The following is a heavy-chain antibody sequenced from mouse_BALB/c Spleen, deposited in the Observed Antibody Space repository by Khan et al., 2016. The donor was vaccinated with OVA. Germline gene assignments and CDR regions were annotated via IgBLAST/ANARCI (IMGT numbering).Heavy chain of an antibody. D-gene: IGHD2-10*01. CDR2: ISGTGSYT. CDR3: ARPSYYGNPWFTY. V-gene: IGHV5-9*02. Sequence: EVELVESGGGLVKPGGSLKLSCAASGFAFSSYDMSWVRQTPEKRLEWVATISGTGSYTYYPDSVKGRFTISRDNARNTLYLQMSRLRSEDTALYDCARPSYYGNPWFTYWGQGTLVTVSA. J-gene: IGHJ3*01. CDR1: GFAFSSYD.